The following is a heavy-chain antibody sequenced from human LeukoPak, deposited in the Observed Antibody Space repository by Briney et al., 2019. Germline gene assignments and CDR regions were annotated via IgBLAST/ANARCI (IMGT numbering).Heavy chain of an antibody. J-gene: IGHJ4*02. Sequence: GGSLRLSCAASGFTFRSYVMSWVPQAPGKGLEGVSSISGRGGTTYYADSVKGRFTISRDNSKNTLYLQMHSLRAEDTAIYYCAKAREPYYDNSGIDHWGQGTLVTVSS. D-gene: IGHD3-22*01. CDR3: AKAREPYYDNSGIDH. V-gene: IGHV3-23*01. CDR2: ISGRGGTT. CDR1: GFTFRSYV.